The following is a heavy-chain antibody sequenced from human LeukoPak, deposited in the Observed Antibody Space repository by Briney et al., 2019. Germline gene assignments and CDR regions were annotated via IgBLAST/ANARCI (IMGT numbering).Heavy chain of an antibody. V-gene: IGHV7-4-1*02. CDR3: ARASLRFLEWLFEFDY. Sequence: ASVKVSCKASGYTFTSYAMNWVRQAPGQGLEWTGWINTNTGNPTYAQGFTGRFVFSLDTSVSTAYLQISSLKAEDTAVYYCARASLRFLEWLFEFDYWGQGTLVTVSS. CDR2: INTNTGNP. J-gene: IGHJ4*02. D-gene: IGHD3-3*01. CDR1: GYTFTSYA.